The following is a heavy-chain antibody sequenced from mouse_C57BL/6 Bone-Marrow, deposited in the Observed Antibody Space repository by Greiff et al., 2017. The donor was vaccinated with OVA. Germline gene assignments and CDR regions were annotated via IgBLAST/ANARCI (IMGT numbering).Heavy chain of an antibody. D-gene: IGHD4-1*01. CDR2: IDPSDGYT. J-gene: IGHJ3*01. V-gene: IGHV1-50*01. CDR1: GYTFTSYW. Sequence: QVQLKQPGAELVKPGASVKLSCKASGYTFTSYWIQWVKQRPGQGLEWIGEIDPSDGYTNYNQKFKGKATVTVDPSSSTANMQLSSLTSEDSAVYYCAGWEFAYWGQGTLVTVSA. CDR3: AGWEFAY.